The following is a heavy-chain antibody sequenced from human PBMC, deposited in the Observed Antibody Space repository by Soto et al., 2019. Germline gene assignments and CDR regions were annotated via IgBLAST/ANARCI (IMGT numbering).Heavy chain of an antibody. CDR3: ARSPLSRPASDTDY. J-gene: IGHJ4*02. D-gene: IGHD2-2*01. CDR2: ISYDGSNK. V-gene: IGHV3-30-3*01. CDR1: GFTFSSYA. Sequence: PGVSLRLSCAAPGFTFSSYAMHWVRQAPGKGLEWVAVISYDGSNKYYADSVKGRFTISRDNSKNTLYLQMNSLRAEDTAVYYCARSPLSRPASDTDYCGQGTL.